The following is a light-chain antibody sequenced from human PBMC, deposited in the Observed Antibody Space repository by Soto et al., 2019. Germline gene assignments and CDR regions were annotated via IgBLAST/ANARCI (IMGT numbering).Light chain of an antibody. CDR2: AAS. J-gene: IGKJ4*01. CDR1: QDISNY. V-gene: IGKV1-27*01. Sequence: DIQMTQSPSSLSASVGDRVTITCRASQDISNYLAWYQQKPGKVPKLLIYAASTLQSGVPSRLSGSGSGTDYNLTISSLQPEDVATYYCQKYNSAPLTFGGGTKVEV. CDR3: QKYNSAPLT.